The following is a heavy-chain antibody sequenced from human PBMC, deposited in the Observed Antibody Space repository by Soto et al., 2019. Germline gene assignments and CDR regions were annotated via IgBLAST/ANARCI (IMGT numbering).Heavy chain of an antibody. V-gene: IGHV3-7*01. CDR2: INEDGSVE. CDR3: AGDAWWTFHF. CDR1: GFSFIYYW. J-gene: IGHJ4*02. Sequence: EVQLVESGGDLVQPGGSLRLSCAASGFSFIYYWMSWVRQAPGKGLEWVANINEDGSVENYMDSVKGRFTISRDNAKNSVYLQINSLRAEDTAVYYCAGDAWWTFHFWGQGTQVTVSS. D-gene: IGHD2-8*02.